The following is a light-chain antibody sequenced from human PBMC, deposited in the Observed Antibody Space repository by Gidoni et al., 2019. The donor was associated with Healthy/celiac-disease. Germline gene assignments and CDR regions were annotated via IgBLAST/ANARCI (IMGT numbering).Light chain of an antibody. CDR1: QSISSW. CDR3: QQYNSYSPYT. CDR2: KAS. V-gene: IGKV1-5*03. J-gene: IGKJ2*01. Sequence: ITCRASQSISSWLAWYQQKPGKAPKLLIYKASSLESGVPSRFSGSGSGTEFTLTISSLQPDDFATYYCQQYNSYSPYTFGQGTKLEIK.